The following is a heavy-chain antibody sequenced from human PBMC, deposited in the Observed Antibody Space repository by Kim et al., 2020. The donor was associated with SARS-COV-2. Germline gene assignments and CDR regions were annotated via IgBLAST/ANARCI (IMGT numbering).Heavy chain of an antibody. V-gene: IGHV1-2*02. Sequence: AQKFQGRGTMTRDTSISTAYMELSRLRSDDTAVYCCARDNDYYDSLPFDYWGQGTLVTVSS. J-gene: IGHJ4*02. CDR3: ARDNDYYDSLPFDY. D-gene: IGHD3-22*01.